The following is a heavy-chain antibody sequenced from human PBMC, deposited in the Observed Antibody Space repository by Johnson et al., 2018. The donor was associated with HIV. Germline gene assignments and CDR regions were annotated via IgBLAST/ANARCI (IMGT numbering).Heavy chain of an antibody. CDR2: INSFGSST. V-gene: IGHV3-74*01. D-gene: IGHD3-22*01. CDR3: ARVGDRAMIVGGTDAFDI. J-gene: IGHJ3*02. CDR1: GFTFDMYW. Sequence: VQLVESGGGLVQPGGSLRLSCAASGFTFDMYWMHWVRQAPGKGLVWVSRINSFGSSTSYADFVKGRFTISRDNAKNTLYLQMNSLRAEDTAVDYCARVGDRAMIVGGTDAFDIWGQGTMVTVSS.